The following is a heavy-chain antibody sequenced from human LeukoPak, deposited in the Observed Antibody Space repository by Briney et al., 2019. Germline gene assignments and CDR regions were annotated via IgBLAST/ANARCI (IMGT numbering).Heavy chain of an antibody. CDR2: IGGGDGNT. Sequence: GGSLRLSCAASGFTFGSYAMSWVRQAPENGLEWVSAIGGGDGNTYYADSVKGRFTISRDNSKNTLYLQMNSLRAEDTAVYYCARSRLDLYYYDSSGYYYDYWGQGTLVTVSS. CDR1: GFTFGSYA. CDR3: ARSRLDLYYYDSSGYYYDY. J-gene: IGHJ4*02. V-gene: IGHV3-23*01. D-gene: IGHD3-22*01.